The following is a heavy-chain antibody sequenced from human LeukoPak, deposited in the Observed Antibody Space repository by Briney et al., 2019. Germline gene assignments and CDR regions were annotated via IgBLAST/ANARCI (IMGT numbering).Heavy chain of an antibody. Sequence: SETLSLTCTVSGCSISSYYWSWIRQPAGKGLEWIGRIYTSGSTNYNPSLKSRVTMSVDTSKNQFSLKLSSVTAADTAVYYCAREASMVRGVTYYYFDYWGQGTLVTVSS. V-gene: IGHV4-4*07. CDR2: IYTSGST. D-gene: IGHD3-10*01. CDR3: AREASMVRGVTYYYFDY. J-gene: IGHJ4*02. CDR1: GCSISSYY.